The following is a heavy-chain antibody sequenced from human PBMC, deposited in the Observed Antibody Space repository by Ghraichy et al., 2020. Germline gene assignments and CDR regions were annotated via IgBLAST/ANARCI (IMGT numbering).Heavy chain of an antibody. J-gene: IGHJ4*02. CDR2: IRGDEGVK. D-gene: IGHD3-3*01. Sequence: GGSLRLSCKISGFTFYSYWMTWARQAPGKGLEWVANIRGDEGVKHYADSVKGRFTISRDNAQRSLFLQMNNLTVVDTAVNYCGRGGYYEPCDYWGQGALATV. CDR3: GRGGYYEPCDY. V-gene: IGHV3-7*03. CDR1: GFTFYSYW.